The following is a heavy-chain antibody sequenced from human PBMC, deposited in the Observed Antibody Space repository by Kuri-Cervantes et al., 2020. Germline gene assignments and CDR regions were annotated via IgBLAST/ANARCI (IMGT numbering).Heavy chain of an antibody. V-gene: IGHV3-30-3*01. CDR1: GFTFSSYA. Sequence: GGSLRLSCAASGFTFSSYAMHWVRQAPGKGLEWVAVISYDGSNKYYADSVKGRFTISRDNSKNTLYLQMNSLRAEDTAVYYCAKDPRIAAAVEPVWWGQGTLVTVSS. J-gene: IGHJ4*02. CDR3: AKDPRIAAAVEPVW. CDR2: ISYDGSNK. D-gene: IGHD6-13*01.